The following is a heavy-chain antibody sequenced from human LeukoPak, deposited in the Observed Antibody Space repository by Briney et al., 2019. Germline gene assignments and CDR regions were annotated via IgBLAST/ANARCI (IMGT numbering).Heavy chain of an antibody. CDR1: GGTFSSYA. CDR3: APAGLYSSGWYNPVDY. J-gene: IGHJ4*02. CDR2: IIPIFGTA. V-gene: IGHV1-69*13. D-gene: IGHD6-19*01. Sequence: SVKVSCEASGGTFSSYAISWVRQAPGQGLEWMGGIIPIFGTANYAQKFQGRVTITADESTSTAYMELSSLRSEDTAVYYCAPAGLYSSGWYNPVDYWGQGTLVTVSS.